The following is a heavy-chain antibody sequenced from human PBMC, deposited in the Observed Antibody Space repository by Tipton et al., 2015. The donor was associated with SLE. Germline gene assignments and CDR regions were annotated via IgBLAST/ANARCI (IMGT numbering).Heavy chain of an antibody. D-gene: IGHD2-2*01. J-gene: IGHJ5*02. CDR3: ARTYCSSTSCYVNWFDP. CDR1: GGSFSGYY. CDR2: INHSGST. Sequence: TLSLTCAVYGGSFSGYYWSWIRQPPGKGLEWIGEINHSGSTNYNPSLKSRVTISVDTSKNQFSLKLSSVTAADTAVYYCARTYCSSTSCYVNWFDPWGQGTLVTVSS. V-gene: IGHV4-34*01.